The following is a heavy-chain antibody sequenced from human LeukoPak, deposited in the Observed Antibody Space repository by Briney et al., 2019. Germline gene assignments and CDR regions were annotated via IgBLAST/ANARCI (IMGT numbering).Heavy chain of an antibody. D-gene: IGHD2-2*01. V-gene: IGHV4-59*12. CDR1: GGSMSSYY. Sequence: PSETLSLTCTVSGGSMSSYYWSWIRQPPGKGLEWIGYIYYSGSTNYNPSLKSRVTISVDTSKNQFSLKLSSVTAADTAVYYCARAAVDIVVVPAATYFDYWGQGTLVTVSS. CDR3: ARAAVDIVVVPAATYFDY. CDR2: IYYSGST. J-gene: IGHJ4*02.